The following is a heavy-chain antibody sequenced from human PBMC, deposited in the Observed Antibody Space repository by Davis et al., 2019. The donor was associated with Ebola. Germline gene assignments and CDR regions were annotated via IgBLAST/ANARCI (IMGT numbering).Heavy chain of an antibody. J-gene: IGHJ6*02. V-gene: IGHV3-21*01. CDR2: ITFTSSYI. D-gene: IGHD2-15*01. Sequence: PGGSLRLSCAASGFTFSSTTMNWVRQAPGKGLEWVSSITFTSSYIYYADSVKGRFTISRDNAKNSLYLQMNNLRADDTAVYYCARVGDIVVVVGWSYGMDVWGQGTTVTVSS. CDR3: ARVGDIVVVVGWSYGMDV. CDR1: GFTFSSTT.